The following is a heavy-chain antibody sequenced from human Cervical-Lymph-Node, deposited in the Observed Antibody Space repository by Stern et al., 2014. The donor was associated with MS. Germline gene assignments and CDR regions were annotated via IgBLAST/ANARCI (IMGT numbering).Heavy chain of an antibody. V-gene: IGHV4-59*01. CDR2: VYHTGST. CDR3: ARGGRMASMFY. Sequence: QVQLKESGPGLVRPSETLSLTCNVSGGSMPDYYWSWIRQPPGKGLEWIGYVYHTGSTSYNPSLKSRVTMSIDTSKSQFALKVNSVTTADTAVYYCARGGRMASMFYWGQGTLVTVSS. CDR1: GGSMPDYY. D-gene: IGHD5-24*01. J-gene: IGHJ4*02.